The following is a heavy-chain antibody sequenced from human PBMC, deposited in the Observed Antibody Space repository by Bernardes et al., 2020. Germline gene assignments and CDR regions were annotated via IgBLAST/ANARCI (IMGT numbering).Heavy chain of an antibody. V-gene: IGHV4-34*01. CDR1: GWSFRGYY. CDR3: GEGLGEYELDSSGDRVGGGY. CDR2: INHSGST. Sequence: SETLSLTCSVSGWSFRGYYLRWIRQPPGKGLEWIWEINHSGSTNYNPSTKSRVSITVDTSKNQISLKLSSVTAADTAVYYCGEGLGEYELDSSGDRVGGGYWGKRTLVTVSS. D-gene: IGHD6-19*01. J-gene: IGHJ4*02.